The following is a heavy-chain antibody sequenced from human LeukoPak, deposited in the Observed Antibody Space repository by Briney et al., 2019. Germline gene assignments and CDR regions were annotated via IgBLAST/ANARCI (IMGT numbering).Heavy chain of an antibody. D-gene: IGHD3-10*01. CDR1: GFTFSSYW. CDR3: AREISGSGSSDY. J-gene: IGHJ4*02. V-gene: IGHV3-74*01. Sequence: GGSLRLSCAASGFTFSSYWMQWVRQAPGKGLVWVSRINSDGSSTNYADSVKGRFTISRDNAKNSLYLQMNSLRAEDTAVYYCAREISGSGSSDYWGQGTLVTVSS. CDR2: INSDGSST.